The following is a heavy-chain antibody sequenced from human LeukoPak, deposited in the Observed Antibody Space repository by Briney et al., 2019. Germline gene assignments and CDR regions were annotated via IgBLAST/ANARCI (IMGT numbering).Heavy chain of an antibody. J-gene: IGHJ4*02. CDR2: IRSSGSGTDT. CDR1: GFDFNDYP. V-gene: IGHV3-48*01. CDR3: ARDKDWGFDF. Sequence: GRSLRLSCAASGFDFNDYPMNWVRQAPGKGLEWVSNIRSSGSGTDTYYTDSVKGRFTISRDNAKRSLYLQMNSLRAEDTAVYYCARDKDWGFDFWGQGTLVTVSS. D-gene: IGHD7-27*01.